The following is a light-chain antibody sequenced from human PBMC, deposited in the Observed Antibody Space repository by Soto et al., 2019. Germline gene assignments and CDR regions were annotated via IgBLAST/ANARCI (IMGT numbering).Light chain of an antibody. CDR3: QQFHTYPWT. CDR1: QGITNY. Sequence: DVQLTQSPSFLSASVGDRVTITCRASQGITNYLAWYQQKPWKAPKPLIYTASTLQSGVPSRFSGSGAGAEFTLTITGLQPEDFATYFCQQFHTYPWTFGQGTKVEIK. V-gene: IGKV1-9*01. CDR2: TAS. J-gene: IGKJ1*01.